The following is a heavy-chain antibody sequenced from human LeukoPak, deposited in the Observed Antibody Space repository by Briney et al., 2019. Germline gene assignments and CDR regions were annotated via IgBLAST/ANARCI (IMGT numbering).Heavy chain of an antibody. CDR3: AGDERLLSFLK. D-gene: IGHD3-3*01. V-gene: IGHV3-23*01. Sequence: PGGSLRLSCAASGFTFSNYGLSWVRQAPGKGLEWVSGITGSGGSTYYADSVKGRFTISRDNSKNTLYLQMNSLRAEDTAIYYCAGDERLLSFLKWGQGTLVTVSS. CDR2: ITGSGGST. J-gene: IGHJ4*02. CDR1: GFTFSNYG.